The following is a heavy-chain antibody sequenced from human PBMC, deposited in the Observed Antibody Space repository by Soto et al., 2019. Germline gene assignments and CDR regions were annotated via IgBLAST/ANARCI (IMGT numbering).Heavy chain of an antibody. CDR1: GFTFSGYA. V-gene: IGHV3-23*01. D-gene: IGHD2-2*02. CDR3: TKVGGTSLPPIPVDY. CDR2: ISGSGDNT. Sequence: EVQLLESGGGLVQPGGSLRLSCAASGFTFSGYAMNWVRQAPGKGLEWVSTISGSGDNTYYADSVKGRFTISRDNSKNTLYLQMNSLRAEDTALYYCTKVGGTSLPPIPVDYWGQGTQVTVSS. J-gene: IGHJ4*02.